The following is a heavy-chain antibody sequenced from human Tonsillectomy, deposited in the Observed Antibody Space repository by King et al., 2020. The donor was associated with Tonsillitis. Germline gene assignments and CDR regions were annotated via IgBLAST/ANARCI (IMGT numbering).Heavy chain of an antibody. J-gene: IGHJ3*02. V-gene: IGHV3-48*01. Sequence: DVQLVESGGGFVQPGGSLRLSCAASGFTFSTDSMIWGRQAPGEGLEWSSFIRRSGETIYYADSVKGRFTISRDDAKKLLYLQMNSLRAEDTAVYYCVRERRDWNDPMTSDAFDIWGQGTMVTVSS. CDR3: VRERRDWNDPMTSDAFDI. CDR1: GFTFSTDS. CDR2: IRRSGETI. D-gene: IGHD1-1*01.